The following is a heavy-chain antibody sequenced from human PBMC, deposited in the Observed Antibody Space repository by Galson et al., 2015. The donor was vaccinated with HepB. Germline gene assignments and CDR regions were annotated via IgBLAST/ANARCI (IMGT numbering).Heavy chain of an antibody. Sequence: SLRLSCAASGFSFSSYAMSWVRQAPGKGLEWVSTISGSGGTTYYADSVKGRSTISRDNSKNTLYLQMNRLRAEDTAVYYWLKDRRAYQLLSGYFDYWGQGALVTASP. J-gene: IGHJ4*02. CDR3: LKDRRAYQLLSGYFDY. CDR1: GFSFSSYA. D-gene: IGHD2-2*01. CDR2: ISGSGGTT. V-gene: IGHV3-23*01.